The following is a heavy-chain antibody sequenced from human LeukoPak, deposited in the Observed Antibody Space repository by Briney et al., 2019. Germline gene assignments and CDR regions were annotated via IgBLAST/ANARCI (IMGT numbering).Heavy chain of an antibody. J-gene: IGHJ4*02. CDR1: GGSISSSSYY. CDR2: IYYSGST. D-gene: IGHD1-26*01. Sequence: PSETLSLTCTVPGGSISSSSYYWGWIRQPPGKGLEWIGSIYYSGSTYYNPSLKSRVTISVDTSKNQFSLKLSSVTAADTAVYYCARRGWELQFDYWGQGTLVTVSS. V-gene: IGHV4-39*01. CDR3: ARRGWELQFDY.